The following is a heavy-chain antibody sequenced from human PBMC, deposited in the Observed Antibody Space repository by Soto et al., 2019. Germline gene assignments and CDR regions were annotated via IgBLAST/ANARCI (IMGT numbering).Heavy chain of an antibody. J-gene: IGHJ6*02. Sequence: GSLRLSCAASGFTFSSYSMNWVRQAPGKGREWVSSISSSSSYIYYADSVKGRFTISRDNAKNSLYLQMNSLRAEDTAVYYCARDHYYCSGGSCYRAGMDVWGQGTTVTVSS. CDR1: GFTFSSYS. CDR3: ARDHYYCSGGSCYRAGMDV. V-gene: IGHV3-21*01. CDR2: ISSSSSYI. D-gene: IGHD2-15*01.